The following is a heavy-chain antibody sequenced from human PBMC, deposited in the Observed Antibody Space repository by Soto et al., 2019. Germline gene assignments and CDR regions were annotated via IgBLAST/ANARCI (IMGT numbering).Heavy chain of an antibody. CDR1: GGTFSSYT. J-gene: IGHJ5*02. CDR3: ARTYSSGGFDP. CDR2: IIPILGIA. V-gene: IGHV1-69*02. Sequence: QVQLVQSGAEVKKPGSSVKVSCKASGGTFSSYTISWVRQAPGQGLEWMGRIIPILGIANYAQKFQGRVTITADKSTSTAYMELSSLRSEDTAVYYCARTYSSGGFDPWGQGTLVNVSS. D-gene: IGHD6-19*01.